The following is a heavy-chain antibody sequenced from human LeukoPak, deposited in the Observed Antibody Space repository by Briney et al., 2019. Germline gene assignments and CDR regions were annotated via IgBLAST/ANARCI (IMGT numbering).Heavy chain of an antibody. CDR2: ISSSSSYI. CDR1: GFTFSSYS. Sequence: GGSLRLSCAASGFTFSSYSMNWVRQDPGKGLEWVSSISSSSSYIYYADSVKGRFTISRDNAKNSLYLQMNSLRAEDTAVYYCARDTDAGYSSGWYVDYFDYWGQGTLVTLSS. V-gene: IGHV3-21*01. D-gene: IGHD6-19*01. CDR3: ARDTDAGYSSGWYVDYFDY. J-gene: IGHJ4*02.